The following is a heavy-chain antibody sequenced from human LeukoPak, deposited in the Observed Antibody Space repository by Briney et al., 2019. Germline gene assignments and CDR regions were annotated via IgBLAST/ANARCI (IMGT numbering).Heavy chain of an antibody. CDR3: AGAGVTIFGVVRGWFDP. Sequence: SETLSLTCTVSGGSMNNYYWSWIRQPAGKGLEWIGRTHTSGSTNYNPSLKSRVTMSLDTSKNQFSLKLSSVTAADTAVYYCAGAGVTIFGVVRGWFDPWGQGTLVTVSS. D-gene: IGHD3-3*01. CDR2: THTSGST. J-gene: IGHJ5*02. CDR1: GGSMNNYY. V-gene: IGHV4-4*07.